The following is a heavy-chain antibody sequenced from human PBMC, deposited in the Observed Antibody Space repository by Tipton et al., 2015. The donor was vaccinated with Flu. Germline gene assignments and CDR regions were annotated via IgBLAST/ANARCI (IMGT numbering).Heavy chain of an antibody. D-gene: IGHD6-19*01. CDR1: GFTFDDYT. V-gene: IGHV3-43*01. Sequence: SLRLSCAASGFTFDDYTMHWVRQAPGTGLEWVSLISWDGGSTYYADSVKGRFTISRDNSKNSLYLQMNSLRTEDTALYYCARDSAAVAGTGYYYYGMDVGGQGTTFTVSS. J-gene: IGHJ6*02. CDR2: ISWDGGST. CDR3: ARDSAAVAGTGYYYYGMDV.